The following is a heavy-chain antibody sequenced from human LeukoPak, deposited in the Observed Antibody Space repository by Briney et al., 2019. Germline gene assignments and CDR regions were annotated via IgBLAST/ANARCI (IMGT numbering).Heavy chain of an antibody. Sequence: PGGSLRLSCSASGFTFGSYAMHWVRQAPGKGLEYVSAISDSGGSTYYADSVKGRFTISRENSKNTLYLQMSRLKAEDTAVYFCVRGYSFGPYGMDVWGQGTTVTVSS. CDR2: ISDSGGST. J-gene: IGHJ6*02. CDR3: VRGYSFGPYGMDV. V-gene: IGHV3-64D*09. CDR1: GFTFGSYA. D-gene: IGHD2-15*01.